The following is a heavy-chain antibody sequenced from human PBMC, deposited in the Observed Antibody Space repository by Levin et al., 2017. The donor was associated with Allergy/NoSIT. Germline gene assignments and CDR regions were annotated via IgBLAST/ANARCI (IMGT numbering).Heavy chain of an antibody. D-gene: IGHD4-23*01. CDR2: SSGGGSSV. CDR1: AFTFSTYT. Sequence: QAGGSLRLSCAASAFTFSTYTISWVRQAPGKGLEWVSSSSGGGSSVYADSVKGRFTISRDNAKNSVYLQMNSLRVEDTAVYYCARVGYGGSPGRGAFDIWGQGTVVTVSS. V-gene: IGHV3-48*01. CDR3: ARVGYGGSPGRGAFDI. J-gene: IGHJ3*02.